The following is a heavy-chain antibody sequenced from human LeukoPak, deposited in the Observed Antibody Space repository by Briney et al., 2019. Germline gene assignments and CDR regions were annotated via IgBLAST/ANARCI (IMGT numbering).Heavy chain of an antibody. CDR2: IYYSGST. J-gene: IGHJ6*02. Sequence: PSETLSLTCAVYGGSFSGYYWSWIRQPPGKGLEWIGYIYYSGSTNYNPSLRSRVTMSVDTSKNQFSLKLSSVTAADTAVYYCARERIAARLSYYYYYGMDVWGQGTTVTVSS. D-gene: IGHD6-6*01. V-gene: IGHV4-59*12. CDR3: ARERIAARLSYYYYYGMDV. CDR1: GGSFSGYY.